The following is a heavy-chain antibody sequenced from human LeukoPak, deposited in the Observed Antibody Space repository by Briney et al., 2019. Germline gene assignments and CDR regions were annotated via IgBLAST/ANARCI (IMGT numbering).Heavy chain of an antibody. V-gene: IGHV3-53*01. D-gene: IGHD3-10*01. Sequence: GGSLRLACAAYGFSVSFNYMSWVRQAPGKGLEWVSAVHSAGSTYYADSVKDRFFISRDTSTNTLYLHINSLTAEDTAVYYCASPYGSGNGMDVWGKGTTVTVSS. J-gene: IGHJ6*04. CDR2: VHSAGST. CDR3: ASPYGSGNGMDV. CDR1: GFSVSFNY.